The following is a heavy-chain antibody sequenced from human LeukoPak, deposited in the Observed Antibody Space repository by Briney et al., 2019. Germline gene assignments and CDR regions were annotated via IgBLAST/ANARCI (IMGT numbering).Heavy chain of an antibody. CDR1: SESFSGYF. D-gene: IGHD3-22*01. CDR3: ASLRGYYDSSGFPKNWYFDL. V-gene: IGHV4-34*01. CDR2: INYSGST. J-gene: IGHJ2*01. Sequence: SETLSLTCAIYSESFSGYFWSWIRQPPGKGLEWIGEINYSGSTNYNPSLKSRVTISVDTSKNQFSLKLSSVTAADTAVYYCASLRGYYDSSGFPKNWYFDLWGRGTLVTVSS.